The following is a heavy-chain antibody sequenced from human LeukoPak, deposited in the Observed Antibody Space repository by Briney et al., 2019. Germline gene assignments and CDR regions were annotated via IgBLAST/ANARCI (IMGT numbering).Heavy chain of an antibody. CDR2: IRYDGRNK. J-gene: IGHJ6*03. D-gene: IGHD3-16*01. CDR3: ARGGVLYYYYMDV. CDR1: GFTFSSYG. Sequence: GGSLRLSCAASGFTFSSYGMNWVRQAPGKGLEWVAFIRYDGRNKYYADSVKGRFTISRDNAKNSLYLQMNSLRAEDTAVYYCARGGVLYYYYMDVWGKGTTVTVSS. V-gene: IGHV3-30*02.